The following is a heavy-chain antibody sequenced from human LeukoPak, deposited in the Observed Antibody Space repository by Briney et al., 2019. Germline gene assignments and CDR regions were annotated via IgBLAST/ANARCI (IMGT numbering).Heavy chain of an antibody. V-gene: IGHV4-4*07. J-gene: IGHJ4*02. CDR2: IYTSRST. CDR1: GFTFSSYA. D-gene: IGHD1-26*01. Sequence: GSLRLSCAASGFTFSSYAMSWIRQPAGKGLEWIGRIYTSRSTNYNPSLKSRVTMSVDTSKNQFSLKLSSVTAADTAVYYCARDRAPPTYYFDYWGQGTLVTVSS. CDR3: ARDRAPPTYYFDY.